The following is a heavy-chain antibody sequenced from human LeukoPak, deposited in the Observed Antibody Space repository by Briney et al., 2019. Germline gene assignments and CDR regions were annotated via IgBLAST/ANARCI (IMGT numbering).Heavy chain of an antibody. CDR3: AGYHWNSGVVY. V-gene: IGHV3-11*01. CDR2: ISRSGDTI. D-gene: IGHD1-7*01. J-gene: IGHJ4*02. Sequence: PGGSLRLSCAASGFRFSDYAMGSIRQAPGQGLEWVSYISRSGDTIDDADSVKDRFSISMDNAKNSQYLQMNSLGTEDTDVYYCAGYHWNSGVVYWGQGTLVTVSS. CDR1: GFRFSDYA.